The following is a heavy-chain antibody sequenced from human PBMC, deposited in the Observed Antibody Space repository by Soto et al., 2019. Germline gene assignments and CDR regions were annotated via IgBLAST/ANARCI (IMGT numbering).Heavy chain of an antibody. Sequence: EVQLLESGGGLVQPGGSLRLSCAASGFIFSDYAMSWVRQAPGKGLEWVSAINGRGGKTYYADSVKGRFTISRDNSKNTLKLQMNSLTAEDTAIYYCGKEREQVVIDSWGQGTLVTVSS. D-gene: IGHD6-6*01. CDR2: INGRGGKT. CDR1: GFIFSDYA. J-gene: IGHJ5*01. CDR3: GKEREQVVIDS. V-gene: IGHV3-23*01.